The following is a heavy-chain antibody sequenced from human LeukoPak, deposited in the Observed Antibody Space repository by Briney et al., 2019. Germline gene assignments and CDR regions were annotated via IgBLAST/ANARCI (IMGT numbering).Heavy chain of an antibody. J-gene: IGHJ4*02. CDR1: GGSISSGDYY. V-gene: IGHV4-30-4*01. Sequence: PSQSLSLTCTVSGGSISSGDYYWSWSRQPPGKGLEWIGYIYYSGSTYYNPSLKSRVTISVDTSKNQFSLKLSSVTAADTAVYYCARYALLYVWGSYRADYYFDYWGQGTLVTVSS. CDR3: ARYALLYVWGSYRADYYFDY. D-gene: IGHD3-16*02. CDR2: IYYSGST.